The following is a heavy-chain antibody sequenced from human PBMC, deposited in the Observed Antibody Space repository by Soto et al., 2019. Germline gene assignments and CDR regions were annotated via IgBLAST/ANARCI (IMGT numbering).Heavy chain of an antibody. CDR3: ARAPNGVLYYFEY. CDR2: ISSSSSYI. V-gene: IGHV3-21*01. Sequence: EVQLVESGGGLVKPGGSLRLSCAASGFTFSSYSMNWVRQAPGKGLEWVSSISSSSSYIYYADSVKGRFTISRDNAKNSPYLEMNSLRAEDTAVYYCARAPNGVLYYFEYWGQGTPVTVSS. D-gene: IGHD3-10*01. CDR1: GFTFSSYS. J-gene: IGHJ4*02.